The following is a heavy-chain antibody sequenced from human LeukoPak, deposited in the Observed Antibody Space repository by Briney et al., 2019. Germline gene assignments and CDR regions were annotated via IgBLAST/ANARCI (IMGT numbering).Heavy chain of an antibody. CDR2: INPNSGGT. Sequence: GASVKVSCKASGYTFTGYYMHWVRQAPGQGLEWMGWINPNSGGTNYAQKFQGRVTMTRDTSISTAYMELSRLRSDDTAVYYCASPGIAVAGTKFLSDYWGQGTLVTVSS. V-gene: IGHV1-2*02. D-gene: IGHD6-19*01. CDR1: GYTFTGYY. CDR3: ASPGIAVAGTKFLSDY. J-gene: IGHJ4*02.